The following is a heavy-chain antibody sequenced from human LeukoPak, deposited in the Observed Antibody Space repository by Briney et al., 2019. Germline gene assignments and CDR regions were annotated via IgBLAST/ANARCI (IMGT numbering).Heavy chain of an antibody. CDR3: ARADYGDYLYYFDY. D-gene: IGHD4-17*01. CDR1: GYTFTSYG. J-gene: IGHJ4*02. V-gene: IGHV1-18*01. Sequence: ASVKVSCKASGYTFTSYGISWARQAPGQGLEWMGWISAYNGNTNYAQKLQGRVTMTTDTSTSTAYMELRSLRSDDTAVYYCARADYGDYLYYFDYWGQGTLVTVSS. CDR2: ISAYNGNT.